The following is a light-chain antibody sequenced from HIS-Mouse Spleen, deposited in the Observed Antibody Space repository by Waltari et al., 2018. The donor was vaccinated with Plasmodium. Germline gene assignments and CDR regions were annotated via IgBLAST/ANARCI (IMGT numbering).Light chain of an antibody. CDR2: GAS. CDR3: QQYNNWSFT. V-gene: IGKV3-15*01. J-gene: IGKJ3*01. CDR1: QSVSSN. Sequence: ELVLPQSPPTLPLPPGEGPPPPCRASQSVSSNLAWYQQKPGQAPRLLIYGASTRATGIPARFSGSGSGTEFTLTISSLQSEDFAVYYCQQYNNWSFTFGPGTKVDIK.